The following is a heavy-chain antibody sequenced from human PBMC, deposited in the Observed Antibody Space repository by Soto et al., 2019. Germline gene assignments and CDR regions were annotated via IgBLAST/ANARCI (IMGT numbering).Heavy chain of an antibody. J-gene: IGHJ4*02. CDR3: ARVGLHQRYYFDF. V-gene: IGHV4-30-2*01. CDR1: GGSISSGPYA. CDR2: IFHSGFT. Sequence: PSETLSLTCAVSGGSISSGPYAWNWIRQPPGKGLEWIGYIFHSGFTSYNPSLKSRVSLSVDGSKNHFSLELNSVTAADTAVYYCARVGLHQRYYFDFWGQGALVTVSS. D-gene: IGHD4-4*01.